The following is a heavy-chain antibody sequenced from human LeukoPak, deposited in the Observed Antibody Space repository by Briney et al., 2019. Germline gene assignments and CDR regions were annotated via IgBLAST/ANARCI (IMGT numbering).Heavy chain of an antibody. D-gene: IGHD4-17*01. CDR3: ARDSGDYVPFDY. V-gene: IGHV1-2*02. J-gene: IGHJ4*02. CDR1: GYXFTGYY. Sequence: ASVKVSCKASGYXFTGYYIHWVRQAPGQGLEWMGWINPITGGTSYAQKLQGRVTMTRDTSISTAYMELSRLRCDDTAVYFCARDSGDYVPFDYWGQGTLVTVSS. CDR2: INPITGGT.